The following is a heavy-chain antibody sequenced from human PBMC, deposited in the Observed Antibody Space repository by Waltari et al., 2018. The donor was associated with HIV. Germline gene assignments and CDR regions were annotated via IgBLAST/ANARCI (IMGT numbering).Heavy chain of an antibody. V-gene: IGHV4-39*01. CDR3: ARQGELPSRKGDAFDI. D-gene: IGHD1-26*01. CDR2: IYYSGGT. CDR1: GGPISSSRYY. J-gene: IGHJ3*02. Sequence: QLQLQESGPGLVKPSETLSLTRPVSGGPISSSRYYWAWTRQPPGKGLEWIGSIYYSGGTYYNPSLKSRVTISVDTSKNQFSLKLSSVTAADTAVYYCARQGELPSRKGDAFDIWGQGTMVTVSS.